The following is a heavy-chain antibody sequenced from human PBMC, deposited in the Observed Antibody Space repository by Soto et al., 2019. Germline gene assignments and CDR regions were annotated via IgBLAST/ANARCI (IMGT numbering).Heavy chain of an antibody. CDR1: GYTFSEFF. D-gene: IGHD1-1*01. V-gene: IGHV1-2*02. Sequence: GASVKVSCKASGYTFSEFFIHWVRQAPGQGLEWMGWVNPISGGTEFARKFQGRVTMTRDTSITTAYMELTWLRSDDTAVYYCATAPGQNAFENWGQGTLVTVSS. CDR3: ATAPGQNAFEN. CDR2: VNPISGGT. J-gene: IGHJ4*02.